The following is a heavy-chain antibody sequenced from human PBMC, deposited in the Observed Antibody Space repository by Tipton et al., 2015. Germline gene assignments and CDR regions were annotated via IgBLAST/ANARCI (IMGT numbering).Heavy chain of an antibody. CDR2: IKSDGTGA. CDR1: GFTFRDYW. Sequence: SLRLSCAASGFTFRDYWMHWVRQAPGKGLVWVSRIKSDGTGAAYADFVKGRFTISRDNAENTLYLQMNSLGGDDTAVYYCKRTGGGAWDFGDYWGQGTLVTVSS. D-gene: IGHD1-26*01. V-gene: IGHV3-74*01. J-gene: IGHJ4*02. CDR3: KRTGGGAWDFGDY.